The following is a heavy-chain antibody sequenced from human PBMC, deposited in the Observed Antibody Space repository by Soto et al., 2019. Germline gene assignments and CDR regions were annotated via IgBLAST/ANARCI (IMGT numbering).Heavy chain of an antibody. V-gene: IGHV3-30*18. CDR2: ISYDGYLK. Sequence: GGSLRLSCEASGFTFSKYGMQWVSQATGKGLEWVAVISYDGYLKYYVDSVKGRFTVARDNSKNTLFLEMNSLRVEDTAVYFCAKDFKVSGSHYGTLNYYYGMDVWGQGTTVTVSS. D-gene: IGHD3-10*01. CDR3: AKDFKVSGSHYGTLNYYYGMDV. J-gene: IGHJ6*02. CDR1: GFTFSKYG.